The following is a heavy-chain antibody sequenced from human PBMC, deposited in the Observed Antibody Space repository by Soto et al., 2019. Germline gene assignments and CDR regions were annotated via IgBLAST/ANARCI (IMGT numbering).Heavy chain of an antibody. CDR2: IYNRGRT. CDR1: GGTISSHY. Sequence: SETLSLTCTVSGGTISSHYLSWVRQAPGKGLEWIGHIYNRGRTSYNPSLGRRSTIYVEQSHKQFSLRVEYAAIADTAGYFCARDGREESGMDVWGQGTKVTVSS. J-gene: IGHJ6*02. CDR3: ARDGREESGMDV. V-gene: IGHV4-59*11. D-gene: IGHD1-26*01.